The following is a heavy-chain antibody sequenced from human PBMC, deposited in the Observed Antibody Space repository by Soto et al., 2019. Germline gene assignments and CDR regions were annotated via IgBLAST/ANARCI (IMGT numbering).Heavy chain of an antibody. CDR1: GYSFTSYW. CDR2: IYPGDSDT. V-gene: IGHV5-51*01. Sequence: GESLKISCKGSGYSFTSYWIGWVRQMPGKGLEWMGIIYPGDSDTRYSPSLQGQVTISADKSISTAYLQWSSLKASDTAMYYCARHQHSSSWQMNYGMDVWGQGTTVTVSS. J-gene: IGHJ6*02. CDR3: ARHQHSSSWQMNYGMDV. D-gene: IGHD6-13*01.